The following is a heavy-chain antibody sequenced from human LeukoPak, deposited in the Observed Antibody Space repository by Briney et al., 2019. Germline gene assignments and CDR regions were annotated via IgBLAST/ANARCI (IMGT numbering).Heavy chain of an antibody. CDR1: GFTFSSYS. Sequence: GGSLRLSCAASGFTFSSYSMNWVRQAPGKGLEWVSSISSSSSYIYYADSVKGRFTISRDNAKNSLYLQMNSLRAEDTAVYYCAKDGGPSGSYTYWGQGTLATVSS. CDR2: ISSSSSYI. J-gene: IGHJ4*02. CDR3: AKDGGPSGSYTY. D-gene: IGHD3-10*01. V-gene: IGHV3-21*01.